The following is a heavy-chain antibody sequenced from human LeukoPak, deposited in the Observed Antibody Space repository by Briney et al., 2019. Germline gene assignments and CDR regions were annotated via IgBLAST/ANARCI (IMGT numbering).Heavy chain of an antibody. CDR3: ASATLGDCAHFAD. Sequence: SETLSLTCTVSGGSISSYYWSWIRQPPGKGLEWIGYIYYSGSTNYNPSLKRRVTISVDTSKKQFSLKLSSVTAADTAVYYCASATLGDCAHFADGGLGTLVTVSS. V-gene: IGHV4-59*08. CDR2: IYYSGST. D-gene: IGHD2-21*02. J-gene: IGHJ4*02. CDR1: GGSISSYY.